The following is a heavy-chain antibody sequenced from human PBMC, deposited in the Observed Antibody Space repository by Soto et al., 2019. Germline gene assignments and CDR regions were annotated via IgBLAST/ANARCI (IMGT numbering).Heavy chain of an antibody. J-gene: IGHJ4*03. CDR1: GFTIGDAW. CDR3: STDSHFSSVFVRHDY. D-gene: IGHD3-10*01. CDR2: IKSIRDGGTT. V-gene: IGHV3-15*07. Sequence: HPWGAAGFTIGDAWINCVRKAPGMGLEWVGRIKSIRDGGTTDFAAPVKARFAISRDDSKNMVYLQINSLNTEDTAVYYCSTDSHFSSVFVRHDYWGHGILVTVSS.